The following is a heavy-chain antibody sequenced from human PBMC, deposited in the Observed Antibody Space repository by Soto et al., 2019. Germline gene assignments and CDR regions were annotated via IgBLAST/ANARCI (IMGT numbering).Heavy chain of an antibody. V-gene: IGHV2-70*01. CDR3: ARATQYSYGYYFDY. CDR1: GFSFSTSGMC. Sequence: SGPTLVNPTQTLTLTCTFSGFSFSTSGMCVSWIRQPPGKALEWLALIDWDDDKNYSTSLKTRLIISKDTSKNQVVLTMTNMDPVDTATYYCARATQYSYGYYFDYWGQGTLVTVS. D-gene: IGHD5-18*01. CDR2: IDWDDDK. J-gene: IGHJ4*02.